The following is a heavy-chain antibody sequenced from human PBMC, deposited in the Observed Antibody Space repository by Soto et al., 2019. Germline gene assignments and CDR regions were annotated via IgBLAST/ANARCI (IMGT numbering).Heavy chain of an antibody. Sequence: PSETLSLTCTVSGGSISSYYWSWIRQPPGKGLEWIGYIYYSGSTNYNPSLKSRVTISVDTSQNQFSLKLSSVTAADTAVYYCARDRTAGTRGNWFDPWGQGTLGTVSS. CDR3: ARDRTAGTRGNWFDP. J-gene: IGHJ5*02. V-gene: IGHV4-59*01. CDR2: IYYSGST. D-gene: IGHD6-13*01. CDR1: GGSISSYY.